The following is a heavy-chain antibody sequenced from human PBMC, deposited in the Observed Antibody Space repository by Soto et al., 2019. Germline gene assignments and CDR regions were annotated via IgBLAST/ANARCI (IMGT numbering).Heavy chain of an antibody. CDR3: ASIRIYPSFYFNY. CDR1: GGSISIGGYD. V-gene: IGHV4-31*03. J-gene: IGHJ4*02. Sequence: SETLSLTCTFSGGSISIGGYDWSWIRQHPGEGLEWIGYIYYSGSTYYNPSLKSRVTISVDTSKNQFSLKLSSVTAADTAVYYCASIRIYPSFYFNYWGQGTLVTVSS. CDR2: IYYSGST. D-gene: IGHD2-15*01.